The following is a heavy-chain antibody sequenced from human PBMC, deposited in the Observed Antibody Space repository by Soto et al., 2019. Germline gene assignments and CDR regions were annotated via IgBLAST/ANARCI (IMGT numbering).Heavy chain of an antibody. V-gene: IGHV6-1*01. CDR2: TYYKSKWYN. Sequence: QTLSLTCDISGDSVSSNSAAWNWIRQTPSRGLEWLGRTYYKSKWYNNYALSVQSRITVNPDTSKNQFSLQLNSVTPEDTAVYYCARGSWDDVSGHYYMDVWGKGTTVTVSS. CDR3: ARGSWDDVSGHYYMDV. J-gene: IGHJ6*03. D-gene: IGHD1-1*01. CDR1: GDSVSSNSAA.